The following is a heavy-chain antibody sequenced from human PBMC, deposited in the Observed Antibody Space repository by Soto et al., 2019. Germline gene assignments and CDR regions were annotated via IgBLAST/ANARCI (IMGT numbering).Heavy chain of an antibody. D-gene: IGHD3-3*01. CDR2: IYQTGMT. CDR1: GPSVNSDNW. V-gene: IGHV4-4*02. J-gene: IGHJ4*02. Sequence: SETLSLTCAASGPSVNSDNWWSWVRQPPGKGLEWIGEIYQTGMTNYNPSLKSRVTLSIDKSKNRFSLDLSSVTAADTAVYFCTSREHSRGQFFIDYWGQGALVTVSS. CDR3: TSREHSRGQFFIDY.